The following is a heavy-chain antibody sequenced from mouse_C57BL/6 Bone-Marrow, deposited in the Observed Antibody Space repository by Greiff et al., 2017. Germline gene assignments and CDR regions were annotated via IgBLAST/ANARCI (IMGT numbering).Heavy chain of an antibody. J-gene: IGHJ4*01. V-gene: IGHV5-4*01. CDR1: GFTFSSYA. CDR3: ARDDEYFYYYAMDY. D-gene: IGHD5-1*01. Sequence: EVQRVESGGGLVKPGGSLKLSCAASGFTFSSYAMSWVRQTPEKRLEWVATISDGGSYTYYPDNVKGRFTISRDNAKNNLYLQMSHLKSEDTAMYYCARDDEYFYYYAMDYWGQGTSVTVSS. CDR2: ISDGGSYT.